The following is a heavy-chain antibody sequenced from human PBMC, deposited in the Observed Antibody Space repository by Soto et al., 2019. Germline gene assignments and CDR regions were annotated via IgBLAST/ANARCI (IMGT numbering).Heavy chain of an antibody. CDR3: ARHGSSTGYYYYMDV. Sequence: PSETLSLTCTVSGGSISSSSYYWGWIRQPPGKGLEWIGSIYYSGSTYYNPSLKSRVTISVDTSKNQFSLKLSSVTAADTAVYYCARHGSSTGYYYYMDVWGKGTTVTVSS. CDR1: GGSISSSSYY. J-gene: IGHJ6*03. CDR2: IYYSGST. V-gene: IGHV4-39*01. D-gene: IGHD6-19*01.